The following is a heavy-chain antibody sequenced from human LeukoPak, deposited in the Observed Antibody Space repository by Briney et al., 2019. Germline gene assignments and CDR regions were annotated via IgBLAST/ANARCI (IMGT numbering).Heavy chain of an antibody. CDR2: IYYSGST. J-gene: IGHJ4*02. CDR3: ARLCMWCGDSSSHVRYFDY. V-gene: IGHV4-39*07. Sequence: SETLSLTCTVSGGSISSSSYYWGWIRQPPGKGLEWIGSIYYSGSTYYNPSLKSRVTISVDTSKNQFSLKLSFVTAADTAVYYCARLCMWCGDSSSHVRYFDYWGQGTLVTVSS. CDR1: GGSISSSSYY. D-gene: IGHD6-6*01.